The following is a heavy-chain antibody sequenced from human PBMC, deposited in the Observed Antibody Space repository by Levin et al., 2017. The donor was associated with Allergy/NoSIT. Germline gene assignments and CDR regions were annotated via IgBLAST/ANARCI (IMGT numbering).Heavy chain of an antibody. D-gene: IGHD6-6*01. CDR3: ARGRDSSHYYYYGMDV. Sequence: SQTLSLTCAVYGGSFSGYYWSWIRQPPGKGLEWIGEINHSGSTNYNPSLKSRVTISVDTSKNQFSLKLSSVTAADTAVYYCARGRDSSHYYYYGMDVWGQGTTVTVSS. V-gene: IGHV4-34*01. J-gene: IGHJ6*02. CDR1: GGSFSGYY. CDR2: INHSGST.